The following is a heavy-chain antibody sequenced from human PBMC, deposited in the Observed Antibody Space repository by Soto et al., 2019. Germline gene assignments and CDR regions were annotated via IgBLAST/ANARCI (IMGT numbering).Heavy chain of an antibody. CDR3: ASYSSSWYEWFDP. CDR2: INSDGSST. D-gene: IGHD6-13*01. CDR1: GFTFSSYW. J-gene: IGHJ5*02. Sequence: GGSLRLSCAASGFTFSSYWMHWVRQAPGKGLVWVSRINSDGSSTSYADSVKGRFTISRDNAKNTLYLQMNSLRAEDTAVYYCASYSSSWYEWFDPWGQGTLVTVSS. V-gene: IGHV3-74*01.